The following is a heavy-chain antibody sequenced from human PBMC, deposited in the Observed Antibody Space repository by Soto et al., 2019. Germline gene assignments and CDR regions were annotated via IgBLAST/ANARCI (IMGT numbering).Heavy chain of an antibody. Sequence: SETLSLTCTVSGGSISSYYWNWIRQSPGEGLEWIGYVYNSGSTNYNPSLKSRVTISEDTSKSQFSLKVNSMTAADTAVYYCARYRREAVAGYTLDNWGQGILVTVSS. D-gene: IGHD6-13*01. J-gene: IGHJ4*02. CDR2: VYNSGST. CDR1: GGSISSYY. V-gene: IGHV4-59*01. CDR3: ARYRREAVAGYTLDN.